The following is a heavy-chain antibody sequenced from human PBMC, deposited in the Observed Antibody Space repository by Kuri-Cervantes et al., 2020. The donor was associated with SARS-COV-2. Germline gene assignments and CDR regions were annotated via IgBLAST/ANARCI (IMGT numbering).Heavy chain of an antibody. CDR1: GLTFSSRS. D-gene: IGHD1-14*01. CDR2: IDASGKSR. J-gene: IGHJ4*02. V-gene: IGHV3-48*02. CDR3: STTWDH. Sequence: GGSLRPSCAVSGLTFSSRSMNWVRQAPGMGLEWVSHIDASGKSRYYIDSVQGRFTISRDSARNSLYLQMNSLTEEDTAVYYCSTTWDHWGQGTLVTVSS.